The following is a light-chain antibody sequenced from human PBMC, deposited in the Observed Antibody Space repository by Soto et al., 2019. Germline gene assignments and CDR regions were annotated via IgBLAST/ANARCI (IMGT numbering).Light chain of an antibody. CDR1: QSLLHITGETF. CDR2: EVS. J-gene: IGKJ5*01. CDR3: MQSTQLPPT. Sequence: DVVMTQTPLSLSVAPGQPASISCKSSQSLLHITGETFLFWYLQKPGQSPQLLIYEVSTRVSGVPDRFSGSGSGTDFTLEISRVETDDVGFYYCMQSTQLPPTFGPGTRLGIE. V-gene: IGKV2D-29*02.